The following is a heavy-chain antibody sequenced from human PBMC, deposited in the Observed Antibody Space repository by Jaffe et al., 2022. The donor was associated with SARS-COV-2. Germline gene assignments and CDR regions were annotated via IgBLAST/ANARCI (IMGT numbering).Heavy chain of an antibody. V-gene: IGHV4-59*08. D-gene: IGHD6-13*01. CDR2: IYYSGST. CDR1: GGSISSYY. CDR3: ARHGAEDSSWYPATYGYYYGMDV. Sequence: QVQLQESGPGLVKPSETLSLTCTVSGGSISSYYWSWIRQPPGKGLEWIGYIYYSGSTNYNPSLKSRVTISVDTSKNQFSLKLSSVTAADTAVYYCARHGAEDSSWYPATYGYYYGMDVWGQGTTVTVSS. J-gene: IGHJ6*02.